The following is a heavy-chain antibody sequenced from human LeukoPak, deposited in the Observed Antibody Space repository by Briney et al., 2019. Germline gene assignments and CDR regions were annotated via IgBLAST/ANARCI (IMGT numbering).Heavy chain of an antibody. CDR2: IRYDGTNK. CDR1: GFTFSSYG. D-gene: IGHD3-22*01. CDR3: AKEHYYDSSGYYYATRFYYFDY. V-gene: IGHV3-30*02. Sequence: QAGGSLRLSCAASGFTFSSYGMHWVRQAPGKGLEWVAFIRYDGTNKYYADSVKGRFTISRDNSKNTLYLQMNSLRAEDTAVYYCAKEHYYDSSGYYYATRFYYFDYWGQGTLVTVSS. J-gene: IGHJ4*02.